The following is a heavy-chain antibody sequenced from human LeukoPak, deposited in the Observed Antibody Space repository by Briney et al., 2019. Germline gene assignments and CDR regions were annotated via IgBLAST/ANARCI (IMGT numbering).Heavy chain of an antibody. CDR1: GFTFSSYS. V-gene: IGHV3-21*01. D-gene: IGHD3-3*01. CDR2: ISSSSSYI. CDR3: ARVTESLPATYDFWSGYPFSYYMDV. J-gene: IGHJ6*03. Sequence: GGSLRLSRAASGFTFSSYSMNWVRQAPGKGLEWVSSISSSSSYIYYADSVKGRFTISRDNAKNSLYLQMNSLRAGDTAVYYCARVTESLPATYDFWSGYPFSYYMDVWGKGTTVTVSS.